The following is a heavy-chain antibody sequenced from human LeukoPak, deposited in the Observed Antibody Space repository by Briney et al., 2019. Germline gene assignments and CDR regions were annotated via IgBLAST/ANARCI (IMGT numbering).Heavy chain of an antibody. D-gene: IGHD3-16*02. Sequence: PSETLSLTCAVYGGSFSGYYWSWIRQPPGKGLEWIGEINHSGSTNYNPSLQSRVTISVDTSKNQFSLKLSSVTAADTAVYYCARGRYDYIWGSYREPLFDYWGQGTLVTVSS. CDR1: GGSFSGYY. V-gene: IGHV4-34*01. CDR2: INHSGST. CDR3: ARGRYDYIWGSYREPLFDY. J-gene: IGHJ4*02.